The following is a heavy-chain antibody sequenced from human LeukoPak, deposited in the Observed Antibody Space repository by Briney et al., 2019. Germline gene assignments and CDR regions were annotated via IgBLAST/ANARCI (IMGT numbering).Heavy chain of an antibody. Sequence: SGGSLRLSCAASGFTFSSYTMNWVRQAPGKGLEWVSYISSGSNYIYYADSLKGRFTISRDNAKNSLYLQMNSLRAEDTAVYYCARYYDFWSEAFDIWGQGTMVTVSS. CDR1: GFTFSSYT. V-gene: IGHV3-21*01. D-gene: IGHD3-3*01. CDR2: ISSGSNYI. J-gene: IGHJ3*02. CDR3: ARYYDFWSEAFDI.